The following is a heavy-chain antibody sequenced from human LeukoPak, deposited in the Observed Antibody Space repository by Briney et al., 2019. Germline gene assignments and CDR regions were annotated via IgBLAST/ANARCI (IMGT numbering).Heavy chain of an antibody. Sequence: GASVTVSCKASGGTFSSYAISWVRQAPGQGLEWMGGIIPIFGTANYAQKFQGRVTITADESTSTAYMELSSLRSEDTAVYYCARVGTPSLEWLKLPVGVWFDPWGQGTLVTVSS. CDR2: IIPIFGTA. CDR3: ARVGTPSLEWLKLPVGVWFDP. D-gene: IGHD3-3*02. V-gene: IGHV1-69*13. J-gene: IGHJ5*02. CDR1: GGTFSSYA.